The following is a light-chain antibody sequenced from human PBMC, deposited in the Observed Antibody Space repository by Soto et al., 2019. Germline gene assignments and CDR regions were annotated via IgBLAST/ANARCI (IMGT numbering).Light chain of an antibody. Sequence: QSVLTQPPSVSGAPGQRVTISCTGSSSNIGAGYDVHWYQQCPGTAPKLLIYANSNRPSGVPDRFSGSKSGTSASLAITGLQAEDEADYYCQSYDSSLSGYVVFGGGTKLTVL. CDR2: ANS. V-gene: IGLV1-40*01. CDR3: QSYDSSLSGYVV. J-gene: IGLJ2*01. CDR1: SSNIGAGYD.